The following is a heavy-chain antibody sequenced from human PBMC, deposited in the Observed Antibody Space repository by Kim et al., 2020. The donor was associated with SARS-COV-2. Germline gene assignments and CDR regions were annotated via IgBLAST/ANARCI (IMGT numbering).Heavy chain of an antibody. CDR3: ARGSTSPGKAFDI. CDR2: IYYSGST. D-gene: IGHD3-10*01. J-gene: IGHJ3*02. V-gene: IGHV4-59*13. CDR1: GGSIIYYY. Sequence: SETLSLTCTVSGGSIIYYYWSWIRQPPGKGLEWIGYIYYSGSTYYNPSLKSRVTISVDTCKNQFSLRLSSVTAADTAVYYCARGSTSPGKAFDIWGQGTMVTVSS.